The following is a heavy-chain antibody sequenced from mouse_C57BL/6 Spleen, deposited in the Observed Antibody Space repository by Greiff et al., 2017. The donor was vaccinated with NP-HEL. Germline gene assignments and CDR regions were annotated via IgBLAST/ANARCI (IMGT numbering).Heavy chain of an antibody. CDR2: INPSTGGT. J-gene: IGHJ2*01. V-gene: IGHV1-42*01. CDR1: GYSFTGYY. CDR3: ARGPDGDY. Sequence: EVQRVESGPELVKPGASVKISCKASGYSFTGYYMNWVKQSPEKSLEWIGEINPSTGGTTYNQKFKAKATLTVDKSSSTAYMQLKSLTSEDSAVYYWARGPDGDYWGQGTTLTVSS.